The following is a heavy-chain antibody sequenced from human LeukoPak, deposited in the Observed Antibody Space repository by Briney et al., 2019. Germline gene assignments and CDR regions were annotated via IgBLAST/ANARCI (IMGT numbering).Heavy chain of an antibody. J-gene: IGHJ4*02. D-gene: IGHD3-22*01. V-gene: IGHV4-31*03. CDR2: IYYSGST. CDR3: AIEGYDSSYYYYLDY. Sequence: SETLSLTCTVSGGSISSGDYYWSWIRQHPGKGREWIGNIYYSGSTYYSPSLKSRVTISVDTSKSQFSLKLSSVTAEDTAVYYCAIEGYDSSYYYYLDYWGQGTLVTVSS. CDR1: GGSISSGDYY.